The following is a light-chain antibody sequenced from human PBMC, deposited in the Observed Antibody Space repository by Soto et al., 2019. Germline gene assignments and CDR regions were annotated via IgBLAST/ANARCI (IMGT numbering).Light chain of an antibody. V-gene: IGKV1-39*01. CDR1: QTISNY. CDR3: QQSYRTPWT. CDR2: AAS. Sequence: DVQMTQSPSSLSASVGDRVTITCRASQTISNYLSWYQQQPGKAPKLLIYAASSLQSGVPSRFSGSGSGTYFTLTISSLQPEDFATYYCQQSYRTPWTFGQGTKVEIK. J-gene: IGKJ1*01.